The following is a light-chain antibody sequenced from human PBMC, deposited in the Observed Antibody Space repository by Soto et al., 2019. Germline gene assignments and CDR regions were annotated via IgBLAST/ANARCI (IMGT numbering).Light chain of an antibody. J-gene: IGKJ3*01. V-gene: IGKV3-11*01. Sequence: EIVLTQSPATLSLSPGERATLSCRASQSVGSYLAWYQQKPGQAPRLFIYGASNRAPGIPARFSGSGSGTDFTLTISSLEPEDFAVYHCLQRSIGFTFGPGTKVDIK. CDR2: GAS. CDR1: QSVGSY. CDR3: LQRSIGFT.